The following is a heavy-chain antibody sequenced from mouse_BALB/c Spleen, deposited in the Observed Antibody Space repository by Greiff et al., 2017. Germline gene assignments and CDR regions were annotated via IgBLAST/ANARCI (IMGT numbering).Heavy chain of an antibody. CDR3: TRPVYDGYDPYYYAMDY. CDR2: IYPGNSDT. J-gene: IGHJ4*01. Sequence: EVQLQQSGTVLARPGASVKMSCKASGYTFTSYWMHWVKQRPGQGLEWIGAIYPGNSDTSYNQKFKGKAKLTAVTSTSTAYMELSSLTNEDSAVYYCTRPVYDGYDPYYYAMDYWGQGTSVTVSS. V-gene: IGHV1-5*01. D-gene: IGHD2-3*01. CDR1: GYTFTSYW.